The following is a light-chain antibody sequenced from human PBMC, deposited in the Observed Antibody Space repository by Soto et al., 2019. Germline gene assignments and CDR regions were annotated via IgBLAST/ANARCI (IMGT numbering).Light chain of an antibody. V-gene: IGLV2-14*01. CDR2: DVS. CDR1: SSDVGGYNY. Sequence: QSVLTQPASVSGSPGQSITISCTGTSSDVGGYNYVSWYQQNPGKAPKLMIYDVSNRPSGVSNRFSGSKSGNTASLTISGLQAEDEADYYCNSYTRSSTVVFGGGAKLTVL. J-gene: IGLJ2*01. CDR3: NSYTRSSTVV.